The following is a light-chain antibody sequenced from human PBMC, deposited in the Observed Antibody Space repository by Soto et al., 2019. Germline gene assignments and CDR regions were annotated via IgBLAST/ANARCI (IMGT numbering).Light chain of an antibody. CDR1: QSVTSSY. V-gene: IGKV3-20*01. J-gene: IGKJ1*01. CDR3: QQYVSSPRT. CDR2: GAS. Sequence: EIVLTQSPGTLSLSPGERATLSCRASQSVTSSYLAWFQQKPGQAPRLLIYGASNRATGIPDRFSGSGSGTDFTLTISRLEPEDFGVYYCQQYVSSPRTFGQGTKVEIK.